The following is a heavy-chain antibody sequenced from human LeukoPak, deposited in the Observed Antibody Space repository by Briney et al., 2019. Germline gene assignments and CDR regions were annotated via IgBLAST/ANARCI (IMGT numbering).Heavy chain of an antibody. Sequence: GGSLRLSCAASGFTFSSYAMSWVRQAPGKGLEWVSAISGSGGSTYYADSVKGRFTISRDNSKNTLYLQMDSLRAEDTAVYYCAKEGLAYYYYGMDVWGQGTTVTVSS. CDR1: GFTFSSYA. V-gene: IGHV3-23*01. CDR2: ISGSGGST. CDR3: AKEGLAYYYYGMDV. J-gene: IGHJ6*02. D-gene: IGHD6-19*01.